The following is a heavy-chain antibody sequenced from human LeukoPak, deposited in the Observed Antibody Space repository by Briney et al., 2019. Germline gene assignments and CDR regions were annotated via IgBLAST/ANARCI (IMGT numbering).Heavy chain of an antibody. Sequence: SETLSLTCTVSGGSISSSSYYWGWIRQPPGKGLEWIGSIYYSGSTYYNPSLKSRVTISVDTSKNQFSLKLSSVTAADTAVYYCARHRTGSSWYYYYYMDVWGKGTTVTISS. CDR1: GGSISSSSYY. J-gene: IGHJ6*03. CDR3: ARHRTGSSWYYYYYMDV. V-gene: IGHV4-39*01. CDR2: IYYSGST. D-gene: IGHD6-13*01.